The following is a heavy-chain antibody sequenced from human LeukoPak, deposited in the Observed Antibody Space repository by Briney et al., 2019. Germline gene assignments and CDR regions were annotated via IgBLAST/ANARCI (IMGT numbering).Heavy chain of an antibody. CDR1: GGTFSSYA. Sequence: ASVKVSCKASGGTFSSYAISWVRQAPGQGLEWMGRIIPIFGTGNYAQKFQGRVTITTDESTSTAYMELSSLRSEDTAVYYCAKVAGATSDWGHGTLVTVSS. D-gene: IGHD1-26*01. V-gene: IGHV1-69*05. CDR2: IIPIFGTG. CDR3: AKVAGATSD. J-gene: IGHJ4*01.